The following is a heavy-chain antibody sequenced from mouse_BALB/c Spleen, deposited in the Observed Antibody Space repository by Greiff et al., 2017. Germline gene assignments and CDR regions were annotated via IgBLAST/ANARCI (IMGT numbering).Heavy chain of an antibody. CDR3: TRITTGDYAMDY. Sequence: EVQLQQSGAELVRSGASVKLSCTASGFNIKDYYMHWVKQRPEQGLEWIGWIDPENGDTEYAPKFQGKATMTADTSSNTAYLQLSSLTSEDTAVYYCTRITTGDYAMDYWGQGTSVTVSS. V-gene: IGHV14-4*02. D-gene: IGHD2-4*01. J-gene: IGHJ4*01. CDR1: GFNIKDYY. CDR2: IDPENGDT.